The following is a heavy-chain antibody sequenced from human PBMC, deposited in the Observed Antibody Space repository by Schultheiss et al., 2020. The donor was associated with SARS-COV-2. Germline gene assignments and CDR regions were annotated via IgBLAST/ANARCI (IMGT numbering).Heavy chain of an antibody. D-gene: IGHD5-12*01. Sequence: GGSLRLSCAASGFTFSSYGMHWVRQAPGKGLEWVSSISSSGSTIYYADSVKGRFTISRDNAKNSLYLQMNSLRDEDTAVYYCARDKLTSGYDRGDAFDIWGQGTIVTVSS. J-gene: IGHJ3*02. V-gene: IGHV3-48*02. CDR1: GFTFSSYG. CDR2: ISSSGSTI. CDR3: ARDKLTSGYDRGDAFDI.